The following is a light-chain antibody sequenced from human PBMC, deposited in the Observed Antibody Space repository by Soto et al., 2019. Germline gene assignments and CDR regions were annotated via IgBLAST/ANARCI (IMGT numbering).Light chain of an antibody. CDR2: SDN. Sequence: QPVLTQPPSASGTPGQRVTISCSGSSSNIGSYTVNWYQQFPGTAPKVLIYSDNRRPSGVPDRFSGSKSGTSASLAINGLQSEDEADYYCAAWDDSLNGLFGGGTKLTVL. CDR1: SSNIGSYT. V-gene: IGLV1-44*01. J-gene: IGLJ2*01. CDR3: AAWDDSLNGL.